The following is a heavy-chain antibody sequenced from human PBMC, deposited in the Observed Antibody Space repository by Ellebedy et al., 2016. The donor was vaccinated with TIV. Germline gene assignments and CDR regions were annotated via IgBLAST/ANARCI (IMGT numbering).Heavy chain of an antibody. J-gene: IGHJ4*02. V-gene: IGHV3-7*01. CDR1: GFTFSTNW. CDR2: KKDDGSEK. D-gene: IGHD2-15*01. Sequence: GESLKISCGASGFTFSTNWMTWVRQAPGKGLEWVANKKDDGSEKYYVDSVKGRFTISRDNAKNSLFLQMDSLRAEDTAVYYCARGFATDYWGQGTLVTVSS. CDR3: ARGFATDY.